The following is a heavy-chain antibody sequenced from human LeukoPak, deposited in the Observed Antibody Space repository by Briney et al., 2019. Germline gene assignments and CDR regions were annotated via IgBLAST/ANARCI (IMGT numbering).Heavy chain of an antibody. CDR3: ARKVVPAAYLDY. J-gene: IGHJ4*02. D-gene: IGHD2-2*01. CDR2: IKYDGSAT. Sequence: GGSLRLSCAASGFTFSNYWMHWIRQVPGKGLVWVSHIKYDGSATNYADSVKGRFTISRDNAKNTLYLQMNSLRAEDTAVYYCARKVVPAAYLDYWGQGTLVTVSS. V-gene: IGHV3-74*01. CDR1: GFTFSNYW.